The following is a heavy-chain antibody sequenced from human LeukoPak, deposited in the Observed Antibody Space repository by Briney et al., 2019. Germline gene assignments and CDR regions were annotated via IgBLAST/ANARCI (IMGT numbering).Heavy chain of an antibody. J-gene: IGHJ3*02. CDR2: ITGDGGRT. D-gene: IGHD4-17*01. Sequence: PGGSLRLSCAASGFTFDDYAMHWVRHAPGKGLEWVSFITGDGGRTFYADSVKGRFTISRDNAKNSLYLQMNSLRAEDTAVYYCASPRYGDYEDAFDIWGQGTMVTVSS. V-gene: IGHV3-43*02. CDR1: GFTFDDYA. CDR3: ASPRYGDYEDAFDI.